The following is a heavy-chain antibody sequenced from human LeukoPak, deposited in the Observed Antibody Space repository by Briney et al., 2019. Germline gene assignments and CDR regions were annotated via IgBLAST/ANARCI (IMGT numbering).Heavy chain of an antibody. V-gene: IGHV3-30*04. D-gene: IGHD3-22*01. J-gene: IGHJ3*02. Sequence: PGRSLRLSCAASGFTFSSYAMDWVRQAPGKGLEWVAVISYDGSNKYYADSVKGRFTISRDNSKNTLYLQMNSLRAEDTAVYYCARGTSPGWDYYYDSSGHKYDAFDIWGQGTMVTVSS. CDR3: ARGTSPGWDYYYDSSGHKYDAFDI. CDR2: ISYDGSNK. CDR1: GFTFSSYA.